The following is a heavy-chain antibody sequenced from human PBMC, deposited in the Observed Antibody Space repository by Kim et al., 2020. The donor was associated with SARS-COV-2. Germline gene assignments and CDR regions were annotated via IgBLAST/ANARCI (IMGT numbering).Heavy chain of an antibody. J-gene: IGHJ4*02. D-gene: IGHD6-19*01. V-gene: IGHV3-48*03. Sequence: GGSLRLSCAASGFTFSSYEMNWVRQAPGKGLEWVSYISSSGSTIYYADSVKGRFTISRDNAKNSLYLQMNSLRAEDTAVYYCARDPYWWQWLDHFDYWGQGTLVTVSS. CDR1: GFTFSSYE. CDR2: ISSSGSTI. CDR3: ARDPYWWQWLDHFDY.